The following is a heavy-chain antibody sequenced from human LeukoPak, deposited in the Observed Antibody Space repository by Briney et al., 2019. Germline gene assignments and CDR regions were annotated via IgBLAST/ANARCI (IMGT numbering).Heavy chain of an antibody. Sequence: PGGSLRLSCAASGFTFSDYYMSWIRQAPGKELEWVSYISSSGSTIYYADSVKGRFTISRDNAKNSLYLQMNSLRAEDTAVYYCAREFSSSWYRWFDPWGQGTLVTVSS. J-gene: IGHJ5*02. CDR3: AREFSSSWYRWFDP. V-gene: IGHV3-11*01. D-gene: IGHD6-13*01. CDR2: ISSSGSTI. CDR1: GFTFSDYY.